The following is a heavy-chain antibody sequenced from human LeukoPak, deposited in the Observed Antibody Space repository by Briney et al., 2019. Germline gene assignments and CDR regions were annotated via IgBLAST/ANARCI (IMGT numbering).Heavy chain of an antibody. Sequence: RASVKVSCKASGYTFTSYGISWVRQAPGQGLEWMGWISAYNGNTNYAQKLQGRVTMTTDTSTSTAYMELRSLRSDDTAVYYCARVWESYCGGDCYIPRVPYYYYMDVWGKGTTVTVSS. D-gene: IGHD2-21*02. V-gene: IGHV1-18*01. CDR3: ARVWESYCGGDCYIPRVPYYYYMDV. CDR2: ISAYNGNT. CDR1: GYTFTSYG. J-gene: IGHJ6*03.